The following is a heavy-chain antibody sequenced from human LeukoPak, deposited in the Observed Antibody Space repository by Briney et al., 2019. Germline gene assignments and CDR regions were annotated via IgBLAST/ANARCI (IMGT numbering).Heavy chain of an antibody. CDR3: ARLMRSAAMVNWFDP. Sequence: GESLKISCKGSGYDFTTYWIAWVRQMPGKGLEWMGIIYPGDSDTRYNPSFQGQVTISADKSISTAYLQWSSLKASDTAMYYCARLMRSAAMVNWFDPWGQGTLVTVSS. J-gene: IGHJ5*02. CDR1: GYDFTTYW. D-gene: IGHD2-2*01. V-gene: IGHV5-51*01. CDR2: IYPGDSDT.